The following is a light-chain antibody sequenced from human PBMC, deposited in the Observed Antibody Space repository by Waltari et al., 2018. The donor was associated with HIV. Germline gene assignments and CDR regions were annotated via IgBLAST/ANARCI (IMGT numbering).Light chain of an antibody. CDR1: SSNIGRNT. Sequence: QSVLNQSPSASGTPGQRVIISCSGSSSNIGRNTVTWYQQFPGTAPKLLVYSSGRRPSGFPERFSGSKSATSASLAISGLRSEDEADYYCATWDDSLNAWVFGGGTKLTVL. CDR2: SSG. J-gene: IGLJ3*02. CDR3: ATWDDSLNAWV. V-gene: IGLV1-44*01.